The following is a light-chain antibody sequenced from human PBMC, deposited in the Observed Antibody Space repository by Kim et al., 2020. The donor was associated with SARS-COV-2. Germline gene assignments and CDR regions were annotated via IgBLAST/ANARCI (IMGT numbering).Light chain of an antibody. J-gene: IGLJ2*01. Sequence: SITISGTGTSGDVGSYGFVSWYQPHPGKAPKLMIYDVTERPSGVSSRLSGSKSGNTASLTISGLQADDEAYYHCSSYTDSTTPHVLFGGGTQLTVL. CDR2: DVT. CDR1: SGDVGSYGF. CDR3: SSYTDSTTPHVL. V-gene: IGLV2-14*03.